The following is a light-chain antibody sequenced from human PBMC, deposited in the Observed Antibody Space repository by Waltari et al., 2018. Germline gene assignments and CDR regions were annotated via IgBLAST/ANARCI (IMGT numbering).Light chain of an antibody. CDR1: QSVSSN. CDR2: GAS. V-gene: IGKV3-15*01. CDR3: QQYNNWPLT. Sequence: EIVMTQSPVTLSVSPGERATFSCRASQSVSSNLAWYQQKPGQAPRLLIYGASTRATGIPARFSGSGSGTEFTLTISSLQSEDFGLYYCQQYNNWPLTFGGGTKVEIK. J-gene: IGKJ4*01.